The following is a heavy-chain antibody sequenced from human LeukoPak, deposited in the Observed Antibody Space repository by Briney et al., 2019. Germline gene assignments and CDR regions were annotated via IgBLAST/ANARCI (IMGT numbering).Heavy chain of an antibody. CDR1: GYTFTGYY. J-gene: IGHJ5*02. V-gene: IGHV1-2*02. Sequence: ASVKVSCKASGYTFTGYYMHWVRQAPGQGLEWMGWINPNSGGTNYAQKFQGRVTMTRDTSISTAYMELSRLRSDDTAVYYCAREYGSGSYPDLGWFDPWGQGTLVTVSS. D-gene: IGHD3-10*01. CDR2: INPNSGGT. CDR3: AREYGSGSYPDLGWFDP.